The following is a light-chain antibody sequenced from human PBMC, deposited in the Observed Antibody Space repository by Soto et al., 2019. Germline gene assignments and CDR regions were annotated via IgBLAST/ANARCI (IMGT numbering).Light chain of an antibody. V-gene: IGKV3-15*01. J-gene: IGKJ1*01. Sequence: EIVVTQSPATLSVSPGEGGTLSCRASQSVSYNVAWYQQRPGQAPRLLIYRASTRAPGIPARFSGTGSGTEFTLTITRLQSEDVAIYYCQQYNNWPPWTFGPGTKVEIK. CDR2: RAS. CDR3: QQYNNWPPWT. CDR1: QSVSYN.